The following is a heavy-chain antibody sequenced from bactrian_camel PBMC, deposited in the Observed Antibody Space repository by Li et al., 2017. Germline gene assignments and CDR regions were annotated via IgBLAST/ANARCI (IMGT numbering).Heavy chain of an antibody. D-gene: IGHD1*01. CDR1: GFHFGTYW. J-gene: IGHJ4*01. Sequence: HVQLVESGGGLVQPGGSLRLSCAASGFHFGTYWMFWVRQGPGKGLEWVSDINRGGDMSYYADPVKGRFTISRDNAKNTVYLQLNSLTTEDTAMYYCTKDYVEGLGIDYWGQGTQVTVS. CDR2: INRGGDMS. V-gene: IGHV3S1*01. CDR3: TKDYVEGLGIDY.